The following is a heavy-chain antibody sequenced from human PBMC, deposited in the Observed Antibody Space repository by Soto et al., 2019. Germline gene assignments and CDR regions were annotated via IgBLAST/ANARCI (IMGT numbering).Heavy chain of an antibody. D-gene: IGHD6-13*01. CDR3: TRGGYYSSTYDY. CDR1: GFTFGDYA. Sequence: GGSLRLSCTTSGFTFGDYAMTWFRQAPGKGLEWVGFIRTKSYGGTTEYAASVKGRFSISRDDSKSVAYLQMSSLKMDDTAVYYCTRGGYYSSTYDYWGQGTLVTVSS. J-gene: IGHJ4*02. CDR2: IRTKSYGGTT. V-gene: IGHV3-49*03.